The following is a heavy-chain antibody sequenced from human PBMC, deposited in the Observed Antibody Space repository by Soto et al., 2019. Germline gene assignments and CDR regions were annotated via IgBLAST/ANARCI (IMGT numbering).Heavy chain of an antibody. CDR2: IYTSGTT. CDR3: ARDQRLDSYSSPLYLYFDS. V-gene: IGHV4-4*07. CDR1: GGSMSSNY. J-gene: IGHJ4*02. Sequence: PSETLSLTCPVSGGSMSSNYWSWIRPSAGKGLEWIGRIYTSGTTNYNPSIKSRVPMSVDTSKNRFSLKLTSVTAADTAVYYCARDQRLDSYSSPLYLYFDSWGQGSLVTVSS. D-gene: IGHD6-19*01.